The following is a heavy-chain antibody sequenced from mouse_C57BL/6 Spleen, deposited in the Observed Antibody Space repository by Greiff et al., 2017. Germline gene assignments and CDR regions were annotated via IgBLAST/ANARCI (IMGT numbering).Heavy chain of an antibody. CDR2: IYPRSGNT. J-gene: IGHJ1*03. CDR1: GYTFTSYG. Sequence: VKLMESGAELARPGASVKLSCKASGYTFTSYGISWVKQRTGQGLEWIGEIYPRSGNTYYNEKFKGKATLTADNSSSTAYMELRSLTSKDSAFYFCARPFDTTVVDFWYFDVWGTGTTVTVSS. V-gene: IGHV1-81*01. D-gene: IGHD1-1*01. CDR3: ARPFDTTVVDFWYFDV.